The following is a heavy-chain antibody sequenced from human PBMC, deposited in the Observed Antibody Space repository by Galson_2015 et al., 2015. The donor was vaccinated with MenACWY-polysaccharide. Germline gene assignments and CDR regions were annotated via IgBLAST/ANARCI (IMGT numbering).Heavy chain of an antibody. J-gene: IGHJ6*02. D-gene: IGHD2-21*01. CDR2: LSYNGNNI. CDR1: GVTFSSYA. V-gene: IGHV3-30-3*01. Sequence: RLSCAASGVTFSSYAMHWVRQAAGKGLEWVAVLSYNGNNIYYADSEEGRFPISRDNFKSTLYLQMNSLRPEDTGVYYCARSYCDRTTCYGMDVWVQGTMVTVSS. CDR3: ARSYCDRTTCYGMDV.